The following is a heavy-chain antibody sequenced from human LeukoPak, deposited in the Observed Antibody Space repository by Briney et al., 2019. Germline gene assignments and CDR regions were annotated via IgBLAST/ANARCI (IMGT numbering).Heavy chain of an antibody. CDR2: ISNSDSST. D-gene: IGHD6-13*01. V-gene: IGHV3-23*01. J-gene: IGHJ4*02. CDR3: ATSGYSSSWYFG. Sequence: PGGSLRLSCAASAFTFSNYAMSWVRQAPGKGLEWVLTISNSDSSTYYADSVKGRFTISRDNAKNSLYLQMNSLRAEDTAVYYCATSGYSSSWYFGWGQGTLVTVSS. CDR1: AFTFSNYA.